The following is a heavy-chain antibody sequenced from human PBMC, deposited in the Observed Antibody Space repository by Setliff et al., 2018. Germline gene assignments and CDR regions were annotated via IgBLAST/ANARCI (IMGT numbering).Heavy chain of an antibody. CDR1: GGSISSHY. CDR2: IYYSGST. CDR3: ARDQGSGYAYYFDY. Sequence: PSETLSLTCTVSGGSISSHYWSWIRQPPGKGLEWIGSIYYSGSTNYNPSLKSRVTISVDTSKNQVSLKLSSVTAADTAVYYCARDQGSGYAYYFDYWGQGTLVTVSS. J-gene: IGHJ4*02. V-gene: IGHV4-59*11. D-gene: IGHD5-12*01.